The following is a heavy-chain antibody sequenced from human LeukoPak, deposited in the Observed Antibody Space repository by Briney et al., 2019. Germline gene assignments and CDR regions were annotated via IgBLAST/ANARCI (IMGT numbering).Heavy chain of an antibody. V-gene: IGHV3-11*05. CDR2: ISSSSSYT. D-gene: IGHD6-19*01. CDR1: GFTFSDYY. Sequence: PGGSLRLSCAASGFTFSDYYMSWIRQAPGKGLEWVSYISSSSSYTNYADSVKGRFTISRDNAKNSLYLQMNSLRAEDTAVYYCARASGIAVAGTIFAFDIRGQGTMVTVSS. J-gene: IGHJ3*02. CDR3: ARASGIAVAGTIFAFDI.